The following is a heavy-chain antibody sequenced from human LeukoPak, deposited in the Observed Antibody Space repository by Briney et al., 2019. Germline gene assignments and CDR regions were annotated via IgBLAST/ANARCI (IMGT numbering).Heavy chain of an antibody. D-gene: IGHD2-15*01. CDR3: CRHIDKYCSGAGCYVNNHYGMDV. Sequence: GGSLRLSCAASGFTFSSYAMSWVRQAPGKGLEWVSAISGSGGSTYYADSVKGRFTISRDNSKNTLYLQMNSLRAEDTAVYYCCRHIDKYCSGAGCYVNNHYGMDVWGQGTTVTVSS. J-gene: IGHJ6*02. CDR2: ISGSGGST. V-gene: IGHV3-23*01. CDR1: GFTFSSYA.